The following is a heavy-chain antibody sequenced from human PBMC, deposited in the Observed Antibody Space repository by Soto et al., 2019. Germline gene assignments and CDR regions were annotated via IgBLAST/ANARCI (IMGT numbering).Heavy chain of an antibody. V-gene: IGHV1-8*01. D-gene: IGHD2-15*01. Sequence: QVQLVQSGAEVKKPGASVKVSCKASGFTFASNDINWVRQAPGQGLQWMGWMNANVDATDSPQEFKGRVSMTWNASISTAYLELHNLKSDDTAVSYCAREVVVGGSLWLDPWVQGSLVTFSS. J-gene: IGHJ5*02. CDR2: MNANVDAT. CDR3: AREVVVGGSLWLDP. CDR1: GFTFASND.